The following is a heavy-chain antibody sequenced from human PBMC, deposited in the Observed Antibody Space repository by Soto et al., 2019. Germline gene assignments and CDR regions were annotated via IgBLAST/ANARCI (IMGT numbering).Heavy chain of an antibody. J-gene: IGHJ4*02. CDR1: GGTFSSYA. D-gene: IGHD6-13*01. Sequence: QVQLVQSGAEVKKPGSSVKVSCKASGGTFSSYAISWVRQAPGQGLEWMGGIIPIFGTANYAQKFQGRVTITADKSTSTAYMELSSLRSDDTAVYYCASLPGIAAAGISVTLDYWGQGTLVTVSS. V-gene: IGHV1-69*06. CDR2: IIPIFGTA. CDR3: ASLPGIAAAGISVTLDY.